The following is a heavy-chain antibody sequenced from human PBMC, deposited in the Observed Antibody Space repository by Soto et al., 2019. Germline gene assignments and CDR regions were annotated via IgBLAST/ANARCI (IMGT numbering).Heavy chain of an antibody. J-gene: IGHJ4*02. CDR1: GFTFSNYW. CDR3: ARDLGGYASH. CDR2: INTDGSTT. V-gene: IGHV3-74*01. D-gene: IGHD3-16*01. Sequence: EVQLVESGGGLVQPGGSLRLSCAASGFTFSNYWMHWVRQAPGEGPVWVSRINTDGSTTNYADSVKGRFTISRDNATNTLYLQTNSLGAEDTAVYYCARDLGGYASHWGQGTLVTVSS.